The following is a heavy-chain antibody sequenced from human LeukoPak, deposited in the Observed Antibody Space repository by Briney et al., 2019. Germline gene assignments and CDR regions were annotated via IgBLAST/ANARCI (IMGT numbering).Heavy chain of an antibody. J-gene: IGHJ4*02. CDR1: GFTFSSYG. D-gene: IGHD1-26*01. CDR2: IAYDATHK. Sequence: GGSLRLSCAASGFTFSSYGMHWVRQAPGKGLEWAAGIAYDATHKVYADSVKGRFPISRDNSKNTVYLQMDSLTTEDTAVYYCARGSSPSGTYPHDYWGQGTLVTVSS. V-gene: IGHV3-30*19. CDR3: ARGSSPSGTYPHDY.